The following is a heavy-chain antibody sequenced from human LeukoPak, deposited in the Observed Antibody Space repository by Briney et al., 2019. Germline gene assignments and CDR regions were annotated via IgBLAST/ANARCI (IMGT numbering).Heavy chain of an antibody. Sequence: GGSLRLSCAASGFTFSSYGMHWVRQAPGKGLEWVAVIWYGGSNKYYADSVKGRFTISRDNAKNSLYLQMNSLRAEDTAVYYCAREKYGSGSPFDYWGQGTLVTVSS. J-gene: IGHJ4*02. V-gene: IGHV3-33*08. D-gene: IGHD3-10*01. CDR3: AREKYGSGSPFDY. CDR1: GFTFSSYG. CDR2: IWYGGSNK.